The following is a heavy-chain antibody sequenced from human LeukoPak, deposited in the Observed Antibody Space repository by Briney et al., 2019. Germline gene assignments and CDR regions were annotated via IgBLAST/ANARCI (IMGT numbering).Heavy chain of an antibody. D-gene: IGHD1-26*01. CDR1: GYTLTELS. CDR3: ATGRSGSYYRSPFDY. CDR2: FDPEDGET. J-gene: IGHJ4*02. Sequence: VASVKVSCKVSGYTLTELSLHWVRQAPGKGLEWMGGFDPEDGETIYAQKFQGRVTMTEDTSTDTAYMELSSLRSEDTAVYYCATGRSGSYYRSPFDYWGQGTLVTVSS. V-gene: IGHV1-24*01.